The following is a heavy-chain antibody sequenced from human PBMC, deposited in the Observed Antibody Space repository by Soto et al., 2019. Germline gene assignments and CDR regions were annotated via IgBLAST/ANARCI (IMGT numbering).Heavy chain of an antibody. J-gene: IGHJ4*02. CDR1: GFTFTGYY. V-gene: IGHV1-2*04. Sequence: ASVKVSCKASGFTFTGYYMHWVRQAPGQGLEWMGWINPNSGGTNYAQKFQGWATMTRDTSISTAYMELSRLRSDDTAVYYCARGGYSSGPIDYWGQGTLVTVSS. CDR2: INPNSGGT. D-gene: IGHD6-19*01. CDR3: ARGGYSSGPIDY.